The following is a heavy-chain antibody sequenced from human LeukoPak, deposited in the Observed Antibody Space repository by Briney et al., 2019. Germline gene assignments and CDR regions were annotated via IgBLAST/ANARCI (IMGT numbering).Heavy chain of an antibody. D-gene: IGHD3-10*01. CDR3: AKGYYGSGSYYMSY. CDR2: ISGSGGST. CDR1: GFTFSSYA. V-gene: IGHV3-23*01. J-gene: IGHJ4*02. Sequence: GGSLRLSCAASGFTFSSYAMSWVRQAPGKGLEWVSAISGSGGSTYYADSVKGRFTISRDNSKNTLYLQMNSLRAEDTAVYYCAKGYYGSGSYYMSYWGQGTLVTVPS.